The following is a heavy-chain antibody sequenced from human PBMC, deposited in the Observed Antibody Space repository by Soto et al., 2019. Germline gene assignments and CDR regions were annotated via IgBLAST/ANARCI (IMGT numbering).Heavy chain of an antibody. CDR1: GGTFSSYA. Sequence: QVQLVQSGAEVKKPGSSVKVSRKASGGTFSSYAISWVRQAPGQGLEWMGGIIPIFGTANYAQKFQGRVTITADEATSTAYMELSSLRSEDTAVYYCARWLTAGSAYYYYYGMDVWGQGTTVTVSS. V-gene: IGHV1-69*01. J-gene: IGHJ6*02. CDR3: ARWLTAGSAYYYYYGMDV. CDR2: IIPIFGTA. D-gene: IGHD3-10*01.